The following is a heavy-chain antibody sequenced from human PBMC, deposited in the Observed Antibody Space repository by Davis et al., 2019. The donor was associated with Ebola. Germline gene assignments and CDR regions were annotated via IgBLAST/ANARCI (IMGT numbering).Heavy chain of an antibody. Sequence: SETLSLTCTVSGVSVSAAYWSWIRQSPGKGLEWIGYMYYRGRTNYNPSLKSRVTISVDTSKNQLSLRLSSVTAADTAVYYCARDYVYWGQGILVTVSS. CDR1: GVSVSAAY. CDR2: MYYRGRT. D-gene: IGHD1-14*01. V-gene: IGHV4-59*02. J-gene: IGHJ4*02. CDR3: ARDYVY.